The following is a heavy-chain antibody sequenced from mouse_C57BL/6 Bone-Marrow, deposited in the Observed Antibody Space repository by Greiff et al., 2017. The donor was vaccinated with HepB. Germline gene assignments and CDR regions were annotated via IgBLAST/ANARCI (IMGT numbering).Heavy chain of an antibody. CDR1: GYTFTSYW. V-gene: IGHV1-55*01. Sequence: QVQLKQPGAELVKPGASVKMSCKASGYTFTSYWITWVKQRPGQGLEWIGDIYPGSGSTNYNEKFKSKATLTVDTSSSTAYMQLSSLTSEDSAVYYCARAGDITTVVAYYFDYWGQGTTLTVSS. CDR2: IYPGSGST. J-gene: IGHJ2*01. D-gene: IGHD1-1*01. CDR3: ARAGDITTVVAYYFDY.